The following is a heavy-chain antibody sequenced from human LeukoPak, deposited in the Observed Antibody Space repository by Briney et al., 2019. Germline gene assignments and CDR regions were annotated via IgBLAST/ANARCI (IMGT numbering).Heavy chain of an antibody. CDR2: IIPIFGTA. Sequence: ASVKVSCKASGGTFSSYAISWVRRAPGQGLEWMGGIIPIFGTANYAQKFQGRVTITADESTSTAYMELSSLRSEDTAVYYCAREGDCSGGSCPYCYFDLWGRGTLVTVSS. D-gene: IGHD2-15*01. J-gene: IGHJ2*01. CDR3: AREGDCSGGSCPYCYFDL. CDR1: GGTFSSYA. V-gene: IGHV1-69*13.